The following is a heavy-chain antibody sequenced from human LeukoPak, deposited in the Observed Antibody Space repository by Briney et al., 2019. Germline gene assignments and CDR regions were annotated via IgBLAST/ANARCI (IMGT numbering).Heavy chain of an antibody. Sequence: GGSLRLSCAASGFTFSDYYMSWIRQAPGKGLEWVSYISSSGSTIYYADSVKGRFTISRDNAKNSLYLQTNSLRAEDTAVYYCARSVPAAIQDGWFDPWGQGTLVTVSS. CDR1: GFTFSDYY. V-gene: IGHV3-11*01. D-gene: IGHD2-2*02. CDR2: ISSSGSTI. J-gene: IGHJ5*02. CDR3: ARSVPAAIQDGWFDP.